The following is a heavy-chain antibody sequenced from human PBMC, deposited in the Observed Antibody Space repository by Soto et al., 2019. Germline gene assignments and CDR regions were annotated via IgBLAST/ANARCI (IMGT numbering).Heavy chain of an antibody. CDR2: IYYSGST. CDR3: ASGSEKWYWFDP. Sequence: PSETLSLTCTVSGGSISSGGYYWSWIRQHPGKGLEWIGYIYYSGSTYYNPSLKSRVTISVDTSKNQFSLKLSSVTAADTAVYYCASGSEKWYWFDPWGQGTLVTVSS. J-gene: IGHJ5*02. V-gene: IGHV4-31*03. CDR1: GGSISSGGYY. D-gene: IGHD1-26*01.